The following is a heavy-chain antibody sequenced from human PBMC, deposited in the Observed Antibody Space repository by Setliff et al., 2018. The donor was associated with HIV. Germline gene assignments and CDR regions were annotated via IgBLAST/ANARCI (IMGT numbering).Heavy chain of an antibody. CDR2: FFYSGST. D-gene: IGHD6-19*01. J-gene: IGHJ4*02. Sequence: SETLSLTCTVSGDSISRSSYYWGWIRQPPGKGLEWIGSFFYSGSTYHNPSLKSRVTISVDTSKNQFSLKLSSVTAADTAVYYCARLTSGWFFAYWGQGTLVTVSS. CDR3: ARLTSGWFFAY. V-gene: IGHV4-39*01. CDR1: GDSISRSSYY.